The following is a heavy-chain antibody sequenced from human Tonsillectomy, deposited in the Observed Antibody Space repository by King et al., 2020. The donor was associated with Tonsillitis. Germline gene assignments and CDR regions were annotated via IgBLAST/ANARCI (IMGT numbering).Heavy chain of an antibody. D-gene: IGHD1-26*01. CDR1: GGSFSDYY. J-gene: IGHJ3*02. Sequence: EQLQQWGAGLLKPSETLSLTCAVYGGSFSDYYWSWIRQPPGKGLEWIGEINHGGSTNYNPSLKGRVTIPVDTSKNQFSLKLGSVTAADTAVYYCAGHEINIVGATQMIPGDAFDIWGQGTMVTVSS. CDR2: INHGGST. V-gene: IGHV4-34*01. CDR3: AGHEINIVGATQMIPGDAFDI.